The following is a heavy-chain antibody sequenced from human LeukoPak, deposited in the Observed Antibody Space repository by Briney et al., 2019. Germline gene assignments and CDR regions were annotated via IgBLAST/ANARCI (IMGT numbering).Heavy chain of an antibody. CDR3: ARGKKQQLVRGRWDRFDP. D-gene: IGHD6-13*01. CDR1: GVSISSSNSY. CDR2: INHSGST. V-gene: IGHV4-39*07. Sequence: SETLSLTCTVSGVSISSSNSYWGWIRQPPGKGLEWIGEINHSGSTNYNPSLKSRVTISVDTSKNQFSLKLSSVTAADTAVYYCARGKKQQLVRGRWDRFDPWGQGTLVTVSS. J-gene: IGHJ5*02.